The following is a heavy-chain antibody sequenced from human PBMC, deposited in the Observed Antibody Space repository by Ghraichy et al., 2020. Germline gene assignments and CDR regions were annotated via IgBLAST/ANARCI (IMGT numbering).Heavy chain of an antibody. J-gene: IGHJ4*02. CDR1: GFTFSSYA. CDR2: ISGSGGST. CDR3: AKDAGGYSSGWYVDY. D-gene: IGHD6-19*01. Sequence: LSLTCAASGFTFSSYAMSWVRQAPGKGLEWVSAISGSGGSTYYADSVKGRFTISRDNSKNTLYLQMNSLRAEDTAVYYCAKDAGGYSSGWYVDYWGQGTLVTVSS. V-gene: IGHV3-23*01.